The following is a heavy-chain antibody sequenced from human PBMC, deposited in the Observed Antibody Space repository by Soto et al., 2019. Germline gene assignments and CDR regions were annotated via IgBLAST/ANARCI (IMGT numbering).Heavy chain of an antibody. J-gene: IGHJ4*02. CDR1: GGSISSSSYY. V-gene: IGHV4-39*01. D-gene: IGHD3-10*01. CDR3: VASNRGSSH. Sequence: QLQLQESGPGLAKPSETLSLTCTVSGGSISSSSYYWGWIRQPPGKGLEWIGSIYYSASTYYNPSLKSRITISVDTSKNQFSLKLSSLTAADTAVYYCVASNRGSSHWGQGTLAIVSS. CDR2: IYYSAST.